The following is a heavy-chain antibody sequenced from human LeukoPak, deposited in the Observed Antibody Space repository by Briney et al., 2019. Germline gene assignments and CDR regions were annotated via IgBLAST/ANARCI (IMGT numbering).Heavy chain of an antibody. Sequence: LPGGSLRLSCAASGFTFSSHWMSWVRQAPGKGLEWVANIERDGSEKNYVESVKGRFTISGDNAKNALYLQMNSLRAEDTAVYFCAREPTAVGLWGQGTLGTVSS. J-gene: IGHJ4*02. D-gene: IGHD1-26*01. CDR3: AREPTAVGL. CDR1: GFTFSSHW. CDR2: IERDGSEK. V-gene: IGHV3-7*01.